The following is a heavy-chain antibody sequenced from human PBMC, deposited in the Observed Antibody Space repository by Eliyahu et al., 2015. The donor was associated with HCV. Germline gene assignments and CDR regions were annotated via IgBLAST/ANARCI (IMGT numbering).Heavy chain of an antibody. V-gene: IGHV3-33*01. CDR3: ARDGAESHCGGDCYPKD. J-gene: IGHJ4*02. Sequence: QVQLVESGGGVVQPGXSLRXSCAASGFTFXSXGXXWVRQAPGKGLGWVAVIWYDGSNKYYADSVKGRFTMSRDNSKNTLYLQMNSLRAEDTAVYYCARDGAESHCGGDCYPKDWGQGTLVTVSS. CDR1: GFTFXSXG. D-gene: IGHD2-21*02. CDR2: IWYDGSNK.